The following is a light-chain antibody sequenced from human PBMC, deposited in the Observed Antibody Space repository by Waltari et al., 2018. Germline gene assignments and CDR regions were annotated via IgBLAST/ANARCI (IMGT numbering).Light chain of an antibody. J-gene: IGLJ2*01. CDR2: SHN. CDR3: ATCDDSLNGL. CDR1: SSNIGSKS. V-gene: IGLV1-44*01. Sequence: QSVLTQPPSVSGTPGPRVSISCSGSSSNIGSKSVNWYQQVPGTAPKLLIYSHNQRPSGVPDRFSGSKSGTSASLAISGLQSEDEADYYCATCDDSLNGLFGGGTRLTVL.